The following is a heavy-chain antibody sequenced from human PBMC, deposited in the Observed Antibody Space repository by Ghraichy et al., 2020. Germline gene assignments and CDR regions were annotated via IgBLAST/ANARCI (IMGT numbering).Heavy chain of an antibody. D-gene: IGHD2-2*01. Sequence: GGSLRLSCAASGFTFSEHYMDWVRQAPGKGLEWVGSSRNKANSYTTEYAASVKGRFTISRDDSKNSLYLQMNSLKTEDTAVYYCAKLGYCVTTTCRGLGNWGQGTLVTVSS. CDR3: AKLGYCVTTTCRGLGN. J-gene: IGHJ4*02. CDR2: SRNKANSYTT. CDR1: GFTFSEHY. V-gene: IGHV3-72*01.